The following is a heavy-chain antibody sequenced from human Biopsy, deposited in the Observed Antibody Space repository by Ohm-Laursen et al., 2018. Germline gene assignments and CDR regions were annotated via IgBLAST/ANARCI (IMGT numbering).Heavy chain of an antibody. CDR2: IIAVSGLV. D-gene: IGHD3-3*01. J-gene: IGHJ4*02. CDR3: ATPFQYYDSWGGYPPFDH. V-gene: IGHV1-69*10. CDR1: GGTFSNYA. Sequence: ASVKVSCKGSGGTFSNYAISWVRQAPGEGLEWMGGIIAVSGLVNYAPKFQGRVSITADKSTTTAYMELSSLKSEDTAVYYCATPFQYYDSWGGYPPFDHWGQGTLVTVSS.